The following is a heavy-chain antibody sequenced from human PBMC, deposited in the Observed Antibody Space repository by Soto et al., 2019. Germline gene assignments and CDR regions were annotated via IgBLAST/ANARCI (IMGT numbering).Heavy chain of an antibody. CDR2: INPNSGGA. J-gene: IGHJ3*02. D-gene: IGHD4-17*01. CDR3: ARSRKDYGSAFDI. V-gene: IGHV1-2*02. CDR1: GYTFTDYY. Sequence: ASVKVSCKASGYTFTDYYMHWVRQAPGQGLEWMGWINPNSGGANYAQKSQGRVTMTRDTSISTAYMDLSRLRSDDTAVYYCARSRKDYGSAFDIWGQGTMVTVSS.